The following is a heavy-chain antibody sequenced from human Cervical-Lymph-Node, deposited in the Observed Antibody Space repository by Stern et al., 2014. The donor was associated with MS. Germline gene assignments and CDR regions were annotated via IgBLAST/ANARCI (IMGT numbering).Heavy chain of an antibody. Sequence: QVQLVQSGSDLKKPGASVKVSCKASGYTFTSYAINWVRQAPGQGLEWMGWINTNTGNSTYVQDFTGRFVFSSDTSVSTAYLQISSLKPEDTAVYYCARGRGGRPVPLTSYYFDYWGQGSLVTVSS. CDR2: INTNTGNS. D-gene: IGHD4/OR15-4a*01. V-gene: IGHV7-4-1*02. CDR3: ARGRGGRPVPLTSYYFDY. CDR1: GYTFTSYA. J-gene: IGHJ4*02.